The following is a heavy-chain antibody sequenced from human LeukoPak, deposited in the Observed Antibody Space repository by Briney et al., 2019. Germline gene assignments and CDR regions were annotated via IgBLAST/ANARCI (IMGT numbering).Heavy chain of an antibody. CDR2: INPSGGST. J-gene: IGHJ6*03. CDR1: GYTFTSYY. Sequence: ASVKVSCKASGYTFTSYYMHWVRQAPGQGLEWMGIINPSGGSTSYAQKLQGRVTMTRDMSTSTVYMELSSLRSEDTAVYYCALGSGAGYYYMDVWGKGTTVTVSS. CDR3: ALGSGAGYYYMDV. V-gene: IGHV1-46*01. D-gene: IGHD3-10*01.